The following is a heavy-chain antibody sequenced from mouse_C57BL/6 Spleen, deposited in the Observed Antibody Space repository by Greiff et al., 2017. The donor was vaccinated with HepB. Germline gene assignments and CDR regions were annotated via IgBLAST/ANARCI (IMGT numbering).Heavy chain of an antibody. CDR3: TTWVYYYVSSYVFFDY. CDR2: IDPENGDT. V-gene: IGHV14-4*01. D-gene: IGHD1-1*01. J-gene: IGHJ2*01. Sequence: VQLKQSGAELVRPGASVKLSCTASGFNIKDDYMHWVKQRPEQGLEWIGWIDPENGDTEYASKFQGKATITADTSSNTAYLQLSSLTSEDTAVYYCTTWVYYYVSSYVFFDYWGQGTTLTVSS. CDR1: GFNIKDDY.